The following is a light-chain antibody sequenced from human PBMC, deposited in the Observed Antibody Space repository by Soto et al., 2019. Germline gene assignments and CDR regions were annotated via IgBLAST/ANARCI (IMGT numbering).Light chain of an antibody. CDR1: SSNIGAGYD. J-gene: IGLJ2*01. V-gene: IGLV1-40*01. CDR3: QSYDSSLSGSV. CDR2: VNT. Sequence: QSVLTQPPSVSGAPGQRVTISCTGSSSNIGAGYDVHWYQQSPGTAPKLLIYVNTNRPSGVPDRFSGSKSGTSASLAITGLQAEDEADYYCQSYDSSLSGSVFGGGTKLTVL.